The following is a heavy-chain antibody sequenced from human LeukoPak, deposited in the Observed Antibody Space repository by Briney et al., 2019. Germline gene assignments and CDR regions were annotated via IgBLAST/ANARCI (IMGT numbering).Heavy chain of an antibody. Sequence: GASVKVSCKASGYTFTDYYIHWVRQAPGQGLEWMGWMNPNSGNTGYAQKFQGRVTITRNTSISTAYMELSSLRSEDTAVYYCARVGIAARPYYYYYMDVWGKGTTVTVSS. V-gene: IGHV1-8*03. J-gene: IGHJ6*03. CDR3: ARVGIAARPYYYYYMDV. D-gene: IGHD6-6*01. CDR1: GYTFTDYY. CDR2: MNPNSGNT.